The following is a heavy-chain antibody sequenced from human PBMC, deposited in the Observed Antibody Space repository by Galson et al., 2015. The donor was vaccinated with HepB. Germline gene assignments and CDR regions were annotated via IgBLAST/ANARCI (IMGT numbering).Heavy chain of an antibody. CDR2: ISPNNGNT. J-gene: IGHJ6*02. Sequence: SVKVSCKASGYTFTSNGITWVRQAPGQGLEWMGWISPNNGNTNYAQKLRGRVTMTTDTFTSTAYVELRSLKSDGTAAYYCARGGMGGMDVWGQGTTVTVSS. V-gene: IGHV1-18*04. CDR1: GYTFTSNG. CDR3: ARGGMGGMDV. D-gene: IGHD3-16*01.